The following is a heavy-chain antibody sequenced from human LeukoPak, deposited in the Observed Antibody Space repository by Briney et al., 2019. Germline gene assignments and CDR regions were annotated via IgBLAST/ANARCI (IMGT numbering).Heavy chain of an antibody. CDR1: GFTFSSYW. V-gene: IGHV3-74*01. CDR3: ARDQAYYYYMDV. Sequence: PGGSLRLSCAASGFTFSSYWIHWVRQAPGKGLVWVSRINSDGSSTSYADSVKGRFTISRDNAKNTLYLQMNSLRAEDTAVYYCARDQAYYYYMDVWGKGTTVTVSS. J-gene: IGHJ6*03. CDR2: INSDGSST.